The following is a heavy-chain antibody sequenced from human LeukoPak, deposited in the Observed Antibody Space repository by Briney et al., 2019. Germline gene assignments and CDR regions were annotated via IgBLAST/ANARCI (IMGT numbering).Heavy chain of an antibody. Sequence: PSETLSLTCTVSGGSISSSGYYWSWIRQHPGKGLEWIGYIYYSGSTYYKPSLKSRVTISVDTSKNQFSLKLSSVTAADTAVYYCARVDGYCSSTSCFLYGMDVWGQGTTVTVSS. CDR1: GGSISSSGYY. CDR3: ARVDGYCSSTSCFLYGMDV. J-gene: IGHJ6*02. CDR2: IYYSGST. D-gene: IGHD2-2*03. V-gene: IGHV4-31*03.